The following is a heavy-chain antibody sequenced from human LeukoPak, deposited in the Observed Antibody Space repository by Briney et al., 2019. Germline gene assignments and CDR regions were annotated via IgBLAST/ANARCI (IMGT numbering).Heavy chain of an antibody. CDR1: GYTFTRYG. CDR2: ISAYNGNT. J-gene: IGHJ3*02. V-gene: IGHV1-18*01. CDR3: ASDRVYCSSTSCHQGAFDI. Sequence: ASVKVSCKASGYTFTRYGISWVRQAPGQGLEWMGWISAYNGNTDYAQKVQGRVTLTTDTSTSTAYMELRSLRYDDTAVYYCASDRVYCSSTSCHQGAFDIWGQGTMVTVSS. D-gene: IGHD2-2*01.